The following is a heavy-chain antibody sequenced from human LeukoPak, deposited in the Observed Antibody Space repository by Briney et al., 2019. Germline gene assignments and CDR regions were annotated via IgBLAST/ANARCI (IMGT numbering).Heavy chain of an antibody. J-gene: IGHJ4*02. CDR3: AKGRNDYGDAALNY. Sequence: PGGSLRLSCAASGFTSSTYAVTWVRQAPGKGLEWVSSISGGGDNTYYADSVKGRFTISRDNSKNTLYLQMNSLRAEDTAGYYCAKGRNDYGDAALNYWGQGTLVTVSS. CDR2: ISGGGDNT. CDR1: GFTSSTYA. D-gene: IGHD4-17*01. V-gene: IGHV3-23*01.